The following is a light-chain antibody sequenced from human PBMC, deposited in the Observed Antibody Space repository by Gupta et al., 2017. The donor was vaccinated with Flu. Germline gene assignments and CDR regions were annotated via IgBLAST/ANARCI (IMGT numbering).Light chain of an antibody. J-gene: IGKJ1*01. V-gene: IGKV1-5*03. CDR3: QQYNSYSRT. CDR2: KAS. Sequence: PSTLYASVGDRVTITCRASQRISSWLAWYQQKPGKAPKLLIYKASSLESGVPSRFSGSGSGTEFTLTISSLQPDDFATYYCQQYNSYSRTLGQGTKVEIK. CDR1: QRISSW.